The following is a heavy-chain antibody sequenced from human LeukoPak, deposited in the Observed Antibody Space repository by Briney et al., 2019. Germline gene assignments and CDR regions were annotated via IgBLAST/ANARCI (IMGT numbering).Heavy chain of an antibody. J-gene: IGHJ5*02. CDR3: ARAGKGSIAVPFDP. V-gene: IGHV4-30-4*08. Sequence: PSETLSLTCTVSGGSISSSSYYWGWIRQPPGKGLEWIGYIYYSGSTYYNPSLKSRIIISVDTSKNQFSLKLSSVTAADTAVYYCARAGKGSIAVPFDPWGQGTLVTVSS. CDR2: IYYSGST. D-gene: IGHD6-6*01. CDR1: GGSISSSSYY.